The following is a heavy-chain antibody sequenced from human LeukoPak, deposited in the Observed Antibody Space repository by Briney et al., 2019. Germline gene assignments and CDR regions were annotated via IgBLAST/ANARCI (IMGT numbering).Heavy chain of an antibody. CDR2: ISAYNGNT. D-gene: IGHD6-19*01. J-gene: IGHJ4*02. CDR1: GYTFTSYG. V-gene: IGHV1-18*01. CDR3: ARVLRGSSGWYFDY. Sequence: ASVKVSCKASGYTFTSYGISWVRQAPGQGLEWMGWISAYNGNTNYAQKLQGRVTMTTDTSTSTAYMELRSLKSDDTAVYYCARVLRGSSGWYFDYWGQGTLVTVSS.